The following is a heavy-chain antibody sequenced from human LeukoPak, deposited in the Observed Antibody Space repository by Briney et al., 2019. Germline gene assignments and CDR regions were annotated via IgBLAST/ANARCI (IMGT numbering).Heavy chain of an antibody. Sequence: SGGSLRLSCTASGFTFGDYAISWFRQAPGKGLEWVGFIRSKAYGGTTEYAASVKGRFTISRDDSKSIAYLQMNSLRTEDTAVYYCTRDSIAAAGPTGFDPWGQGTLVTVSS. CDR1: GFTFGDYA. CDR3: TRDSIAAAGPTGFDP. J-gene: IGHJ5*02. V-gene: IGHV3-49*03. D-gene: IGHD6-13*01. CDR2: IRSKAYGGTT.